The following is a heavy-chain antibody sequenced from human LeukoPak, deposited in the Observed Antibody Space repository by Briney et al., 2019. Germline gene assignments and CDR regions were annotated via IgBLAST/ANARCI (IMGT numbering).Heavy chain of an antibody. CDR3: ASFDYGDTLYY. D-gene: IGHD4-17*01. CDR2: INHSGST. CDR1: GGXXXGYY. J-gene: IGHJ4*02. V-gene: IGHV4-34*01. Sequence: YGGXXXGYYWSWIRQPPGKGLEWIGEINHSGSTNYNPSLKSRVTISVDTSKNQFSLKLSSVTAADTAVYYCASFDYGDTLYYRGQGTLVTVSS.